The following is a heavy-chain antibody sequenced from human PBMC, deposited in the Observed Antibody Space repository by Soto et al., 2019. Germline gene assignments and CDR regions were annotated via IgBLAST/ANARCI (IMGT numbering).Heavy chain of an antibody. Sequence: ASVKVSCKASGYTFTGYYMHWVRQAPGQGLEWMGWTNPNSGGTNYAQKFQGWVTMTRDTSISTAYMELSRLRSDDTAVYYCARGGIVVVPAPHLFDYWGQGTLVTVSS. CDR1: GYTFTGYY. CDR3: ARGGIVVVPAPHLFDY. V-gene: IGHV1-2*04. CDR2: TNPNSGGT. J-gene: IGHJ4*02. D-gene: IGHD2-2*01.